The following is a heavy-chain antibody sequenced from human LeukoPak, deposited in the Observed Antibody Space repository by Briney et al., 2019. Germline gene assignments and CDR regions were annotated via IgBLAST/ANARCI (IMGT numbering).Heavy chain of an antibody. CDR3: ARIGSGSYYDLASDY. D-gene: IGHD1-26*01. CDR1: GGTFSSYT. J-gene: IGHJ4*02. Sequence: GSSVKVSCKASGGTFSSYTISWVRQAPGQGLEWMGRIIPILGIANYAQKFQGRVTITADKSTSTAYMELSSLRSEDTAVYYCARIGSGSYYDLASDYWGQGTLVTVSS. V-gene: IGHV1-69*02. CDR2: IIPILGIA.